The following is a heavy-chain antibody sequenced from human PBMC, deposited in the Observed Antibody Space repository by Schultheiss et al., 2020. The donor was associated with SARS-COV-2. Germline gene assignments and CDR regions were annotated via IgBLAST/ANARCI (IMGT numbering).Heavy chain of an antibody. V-gene: IGHV3-74*01. CDR1: GFSFSSYW. CDR3: ARGSSYNRGWFDP. CDR2: IQGDGTIA. Sequence: GGSLRLSCAASGFSFSSYWMHWVRQAPGKGLVWVSQIQGDGTIAYYADSVKGRFTISRDNAKNSLYLQMNSLRAEDTAVYYCARGSSYNRGWFDPWGQGTLVTVSS. J-gene: IGHJ5*02. D-gene: IGHD1-14*01.